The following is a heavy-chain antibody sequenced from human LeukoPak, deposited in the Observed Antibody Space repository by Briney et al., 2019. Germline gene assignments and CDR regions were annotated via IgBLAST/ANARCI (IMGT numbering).Heavy chain of an antibody. D-gene: IGHD6-13*01. CDR2: INSDGSST. J-gene: IGHJ4*02. V-gene: IGHV3-74*01. Sequence: SGGSLRLSCAASGFTFSSYWMHWVRQAPGKGLVWVSRINSDGSSTNYADSVKGRFTISRGNAENTLYFQMNSLRAEDTAVYYCARKAAGLTSDYWGQGTLVTVSS. CDR3: ARKAAGLTSDY. CDR1: GFTFSSYW.